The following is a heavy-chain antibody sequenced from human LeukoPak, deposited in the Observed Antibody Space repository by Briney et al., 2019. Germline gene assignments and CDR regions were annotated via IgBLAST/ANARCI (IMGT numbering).Heavy chain of an antibody. CDR1: GFTFSSYA. D-gene: IGHD3-3*01. Sequence: PGGSLRLSCAASGFTFSSYAMSWVRQAPGKGLEWVSAISGSGGSTYYADSVKGRFTISRDNSKNTLYLQMNSLRAEDTAVYYCAKGGYYDFWSGYYFDYWGQGTLVTVSS. J-gene: IGHJ4*02. CDR2: ISGSGGST. CDR3: AKGGYYDFWSGYYFDY. V-gene: IGHV3-23*01.